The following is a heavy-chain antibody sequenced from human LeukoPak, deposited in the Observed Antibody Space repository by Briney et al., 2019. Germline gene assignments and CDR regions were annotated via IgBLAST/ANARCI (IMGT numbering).Heavy chain of an antibody. V-gene: IGHV3-23*01. Sequence: PGGSLRLSCEASGFAFSSYAMNWVRQVPGKGLEWVSSITGSGSDTYFVDSVKGRFTISRDNSKNTLYLQLNSLRAEDTAVYYCAKGTEGYCSGTICYPFDYWGRGTPVTVSS. CDR3: AKGTEGYCSGTICYPFDY. D-gene: IGHD2-15*01. CDR2: ITGSGSDT. J-gene: IGHJ4*02. CDR1: GFAFSSYA.